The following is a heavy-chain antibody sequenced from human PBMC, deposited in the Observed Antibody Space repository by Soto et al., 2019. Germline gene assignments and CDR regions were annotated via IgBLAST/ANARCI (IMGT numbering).Heavy chain of an antibody. CDR2: IWYDGSNK. D-gene: IGHD2-15*01. Sequence: QVQLVESGGGVVQPGRSLRLSCAASGFTFSSYGMHWVRQAPGTGLEWVAVIWYDGSNKHYADSVKGRFTISRDNSNNTLYLQMNGLRAEDTAVYYCARGSSVVVVAATIFDYWGQGTLVTVSS. CDR1: GFTFSSYG. CDR3: ARGSSVVVVAATIFDY. V-gene: IGHV3-33*01. J-gene: IGHJ4*02.